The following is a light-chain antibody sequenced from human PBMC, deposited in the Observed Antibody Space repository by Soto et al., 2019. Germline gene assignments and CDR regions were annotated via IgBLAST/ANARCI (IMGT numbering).Light chain of an antibody. Sequence: EVVLTQSPATLSLSPGERATLSCRASQSIRTSLAWYQQKPGQAPRLVIFDASNRANGVPARFGGSGSGTDFTLTTNSLEPEDFAVYYCQQRNVWPPITFGQGTLLEIK. V-gene: IGKV3-11*01. J-gene: IGKJ5*01. CDR2: DAS. CDR3: QQRNVWPPIT. CDR1: QSIRTS.